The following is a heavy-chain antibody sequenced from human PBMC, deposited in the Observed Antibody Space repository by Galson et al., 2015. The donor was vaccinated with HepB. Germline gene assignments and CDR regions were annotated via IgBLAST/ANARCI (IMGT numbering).Heavy chain of an antibody. V-gene: IGHV1-58*02. CDR3: AATYSSGRGVGYWYFDL. Sequence: SVKVSCKASGFTFTSSAMQWVRQARGQRLEWIGWIVVGSGNTNYAQKFQERVTITRDMSTSTAYMELSSLRSEDTAVYYCAATYSSGRGVGYWYFDLWGRGTLVTVSS. D-gene: IGHD6-19*01. CDR1: GFTFTSSA. J-gene: IGHJ2*01. CDR2: IVVGSGNT.